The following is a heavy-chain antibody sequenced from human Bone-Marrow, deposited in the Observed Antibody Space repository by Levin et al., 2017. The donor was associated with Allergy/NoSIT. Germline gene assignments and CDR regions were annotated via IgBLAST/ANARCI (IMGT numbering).Heavy chain of an antibody. CDR1: GFTFSNAW. CDR2: IKSKTDGGTT. CDR3: TTVEGYYRGWFGY. V-gene: IGHV3-15*01. Sequence: GESLKISCAASGFTFSNAWMSWVRQAPGKGLEWVGRIKSKTDGGTTDYAAPVKGRFTISRDDSKNTLYLQMNSLKTEDTAVYYCTTVEGYYRGWFGYWGQGTLVTVSS. J-gene: IGHJ4*02. D-gene: IGHD3-22*01.